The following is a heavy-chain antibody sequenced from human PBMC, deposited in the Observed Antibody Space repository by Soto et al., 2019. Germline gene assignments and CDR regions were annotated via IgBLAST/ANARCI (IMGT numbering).Heavy chain of an antibody. CDR3: ATESSVGYYNTYCTDV. CDR1: GYTLTELS. D-gene: IGHD3-9*01. J-gene: IGHJ6*02. CDR2: FDPEDGET. Sequence: ASVKVSCKVSGYTLTELSMHWVRQAPGKGLEWMGGFDPEDGETIYAQKFQGRVTMTEDTSTDTAYMELSSLRSEDTAVYYCATESSVGYYNTYCTDVWCQAPTVTVSS. V-gene: IGHV1-24*01.